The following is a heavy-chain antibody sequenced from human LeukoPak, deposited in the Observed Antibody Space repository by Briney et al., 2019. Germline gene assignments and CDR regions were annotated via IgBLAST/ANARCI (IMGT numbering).Heavy chain of an antibody. CDR3: ARDLRHNWNSPAANWFDP. J-gene: IGHJ5*02. CDR1: GGSISSGDYY. V-gene: IGHV4-61*08. D-gene: IGHD1-7*01. Sequence: PSETLSLTCTVSGGSISSGDYYWSWIRQPPGKGLEWIGYIYYSGSTNYNPSLKSRVTISVDTSKNQFSLKLSSVTAADTAVYYCARDLRHNWNSPAANWFDPWGQGTLVTVSS. CDR2: IYYSGST.